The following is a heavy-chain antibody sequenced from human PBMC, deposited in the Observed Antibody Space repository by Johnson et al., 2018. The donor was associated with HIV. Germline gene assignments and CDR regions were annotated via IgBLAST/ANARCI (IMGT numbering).Heavy chain of an antibody. D-gene: IGHD3-22*01. Sequence: VQLVESGGGVVQPGRSLRLSCAASGFTFSSHWMTWVRQAPGKGLEWVANIKTDGSEKYYVDSVKGRFTISRDNARNSVYLQMNSLRAEDTAVYYCARGDHYDSSGFYFGADFDSWGQGTMVTVSS. CDR3: ARGDHYDSSGFYFGADFDS. J-gene: IGHJ3*02. CDR2: IKTDGSEK. V-gene: IGHV3-7*03. CDR1: GFTFSSHW.